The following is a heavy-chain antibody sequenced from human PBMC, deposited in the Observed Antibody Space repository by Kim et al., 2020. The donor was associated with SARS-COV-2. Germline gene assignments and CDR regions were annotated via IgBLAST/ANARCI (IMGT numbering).Heavy chain of an antibody. D-gene: IGHD3-16*01. J-gene: IGHJ4*02. V-gene: IGHV4-39*01. CDR1: GDSVSSTAYF. Sequence: SETLSLTCTVSGDSVSSTAYFWVWIRQPPGKGLEWIGSVHSGETTSYNPSLRSRLTISMDTSKNQFSLNLMSVTAADTAVYYCATRILASRGGWGQGTLVTVSS. CDR3: ATRILASRGG. CDR2: VHSGETT.